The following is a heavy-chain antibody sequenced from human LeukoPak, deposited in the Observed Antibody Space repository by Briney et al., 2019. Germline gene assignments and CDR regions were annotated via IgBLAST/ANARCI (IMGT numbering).Heavy chain of an antibody. CDR1: GFNFGTYD. J-gene: IGHJ4*02. D-gene: IGHD2/OR15-2a*01. CDR3: STSTASGFIDY. Sequence: GGSLRLSCAASGFNFGTYDMNWVRQAPGRGLEWVSTISDSGDNTHYADSVKGRFTISRDNSKNTLYLQMNSLKAEDTAVYHCSTSTASGFIDYWGQGTLVTVSP. V-gene: IGHV3-23*01. CDR2: ISDSGDNT.